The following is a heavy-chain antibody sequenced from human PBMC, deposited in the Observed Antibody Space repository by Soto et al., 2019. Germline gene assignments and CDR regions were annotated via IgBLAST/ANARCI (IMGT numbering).Heavy chain of an antibody. Sequence: SETLSLTCSVSCATINSAGFYWTWIRQRPGKGLEWIGYVFATGTTKYSPSLESRLSMSLDTSRNQFSLRLTSVTVADSAVYYCARPLTYYDGPLFFWGQGPPVTVSS. CDR2: VFATGTT. CDR1: CATINSAGFY. V-gene: IGHV4-31*03. J-gene: IGHJ4*02. CDR3: ARPLTYYDGPLFF. D-gene: IGHD3-22*01.